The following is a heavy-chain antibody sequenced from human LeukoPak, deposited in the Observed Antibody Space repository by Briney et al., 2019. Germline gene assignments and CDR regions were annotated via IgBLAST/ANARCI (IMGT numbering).Heavy chain of an antibody. D-gene: IGHD4-17*01. J-gene: IGHJ3*02. CDR3: ATKYGDYVSDAFDI. V-gene: IGHV1-69*06. CDR1: GGTFSSYA. Sequence: GASVKVSCKASGGTFSSYAISWVRQAPGQGLEWMEGIIPIFGTANYAQKFQGRVTITADKSTSTAYMELSSLRSEDTAVYYCATKYGDYVSDAFDIWGQGTMVTVSS. CDR2: IIPIFGTA.